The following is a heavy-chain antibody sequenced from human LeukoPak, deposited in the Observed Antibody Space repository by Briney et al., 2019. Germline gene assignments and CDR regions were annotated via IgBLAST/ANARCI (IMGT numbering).Heavy chain of an antibody. V-gene: IGHV1-46*01. Sequence: SVKVSCKASGYTFTGYYMHWVRQAPGQGLEWKGIINPSGGSTSYAQKFQGRVTMTRDTSTSTVYMELSSLRSEDTAVYYCARVLGSGWYPNPKYYFDYWGQGTLVTVSS. CDR2: INPSGGST. J-gene: IGHJ4*02. D-gene: IGHD6-19*01. CDR1: GYTFTGYY. CDR3: ARVLGSGWYPNPKYYFDY.